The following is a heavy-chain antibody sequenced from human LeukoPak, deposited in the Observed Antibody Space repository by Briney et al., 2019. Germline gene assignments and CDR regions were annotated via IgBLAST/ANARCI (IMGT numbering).Heavy chain of an antibody. CDR1: GFTFSTYW. J-gene: IGHJ4*02. Sequence: GGSLRLSCSASGFTFSTYWMSWVRQAPGKGLEWVANMKRDGSEIYYVDSVRGRFTISRDNSKNTLYLQMNSLRAEDTAVYYCAKDAGSGSYYNVWGQGTLVTVSS. D-gene: IGHD3-10*01. CDR2: MKRDGSEI. V-gene: IGHV3-7*03. CDR3: AKDAGSGSYYNV.